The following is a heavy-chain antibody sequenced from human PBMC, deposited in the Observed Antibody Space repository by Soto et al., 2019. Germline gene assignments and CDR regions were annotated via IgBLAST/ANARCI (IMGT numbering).Heavy chain of an antibody. J-gene: IGHJ6*02. V-gene: IGHV4-31*03. CDR3: ARSGPIYYYYGMDV. CDR2: ISYSGST. CDR1: GGSISSGGYY. Sequence: QVQLQESGPGLVKPSQTLSLTCTVSGGSISSGGYYWSWIRQHPGKGLEWIGYISYSGSTYYNPSLKSRVTISVDTSKNQFSLKLSSVTAADTAVYYCARSGPIYYYYGMDVWGQGTTVTVSS.